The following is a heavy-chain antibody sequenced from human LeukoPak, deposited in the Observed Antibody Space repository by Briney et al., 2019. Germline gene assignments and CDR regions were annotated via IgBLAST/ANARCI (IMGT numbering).Heavy chain of an antibody. CDR2: MNPNSGNT. J-gene: IGHJ5*02. D-gene: IGHD6-19*01. CDR1: GYTFTSYD. CDR3: ARGLGSGWYRWFDP. V-gene: IGHV1-8*01. Sequence: ASVKVSCKASGYTFTSYDINWVRQATGQGLEWMGWMNPNSGNTGYAQKFQGRVTMTRNTSISTAYVELSSLRSEDTAVYYCARGLGSGWYRWFDPWGQGTLVTVSS.